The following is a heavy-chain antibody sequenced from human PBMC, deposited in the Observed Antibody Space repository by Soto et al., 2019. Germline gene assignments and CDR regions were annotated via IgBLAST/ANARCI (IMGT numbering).Heavy chain of an antibody. CDR2: ISGSGFKK. V-gene: IGHV3-23*01. D-gene: IGHD1-26*01. CDR3: AKNQGVELVPLATVDWFDP. J-gene: IGHJ5*02. Sequence: WVRQAPGKGLEWISSISGSGFKKYYADSVKGRFTISRDNSKSTVYLELNNLSAEDTAVYHCAKNQGVELVPLATVDWFDPWGQGSVVTVSS.